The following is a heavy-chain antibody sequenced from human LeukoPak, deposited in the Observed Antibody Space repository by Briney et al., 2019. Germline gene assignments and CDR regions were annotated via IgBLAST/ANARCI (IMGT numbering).Heavy chain of an antibody. CDR1: GGTFSSYA. CDR3: ARGDYYGSGSYSKMTY. CDR2: IIPIFGTA. D-gene: IGHD3-10*01. Sequence: SVKVSCKASGGTFSSYAISWVRQAPGQGLEWMGGIIPIFGTANYAQKFQGRVTITADESTSTAYMELSSLRSEDTAVYYCARGDYYGSGSYSKMTYWGQGTLVTVSS. V-gene: IGHV1-69*13. J-gene: IGHJ4*02.